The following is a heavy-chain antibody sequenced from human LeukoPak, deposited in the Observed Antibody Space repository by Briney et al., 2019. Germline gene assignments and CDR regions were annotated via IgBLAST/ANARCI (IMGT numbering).Heavy chain of an antibody. CDR3: ARESRGYFDY. J-gene: IGHJ4*02. D-gene: IGHD3-10*01. Sequence: GGSLRLSCAASGFTFSSYAMHWVRQAPGKGLEWVAVISYDGSNKYYADSVKGRFTISRDNSKNTLYLQMNSLRAEDTAVYYCARESRGYFDYWGQGTLVTVSS. CDR2: ISYDGSNK. V-gene: IGHV3-30-3*01. CDR1: GFTFSSYA.